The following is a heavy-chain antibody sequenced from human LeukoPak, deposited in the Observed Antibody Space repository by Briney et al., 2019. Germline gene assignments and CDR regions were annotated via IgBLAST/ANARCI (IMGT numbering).Heavy chain of an antibody. CDR3: ATQTGTSFASWFDP. CDR2: IYHSGST. CDR1: GGSISSSNW. Sequence: SETLSLTCAVSGGSISSSNWWSWVRQPPGKGLEWIGEIYHSGSTNYNPSLKSRVTISVDKSKNQFSLKLSSVTAADTAVYYCATQTGTSFASWFDPWGQGTLVTVSS. D-gene: IGHD1-7*01. J-gene: IGHJ5*02. V-gene: IGHV4-4*02.